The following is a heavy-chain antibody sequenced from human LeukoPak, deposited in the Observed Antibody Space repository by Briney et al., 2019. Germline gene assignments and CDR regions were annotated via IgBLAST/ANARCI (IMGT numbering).Heavy chain of an antibody. CDR1: GFTFSIYA. V-gene: IGHV3-23*01. CDR2: ISDSGGGT. CDR3: AKGRPSIS. J-gene: IGHJ4*02. Sequence: GGSLRLSCAASGFTFSIYAMSWVRQPPAQGLEWVSTISDSGGGTYYADSAKGRFTISRDNSKNTLYLQMNSLRAEDTAVYYCAKGRPSISWGQGTLVTVSS. D-gene: IGHD2-15*01.